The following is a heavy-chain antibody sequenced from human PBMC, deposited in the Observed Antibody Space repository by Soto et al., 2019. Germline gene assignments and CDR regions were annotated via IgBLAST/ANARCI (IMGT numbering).Heavy chain of an antibody. Sequence: SETLSLTCTVFGGSISSYYWSWIRQPPGKGLEWIGYIYYSGSTNYNPSLKSRVTISVDTSKNQFSLKLSSVTAADTAVYYCARRYGSSFGYWGQGTLVTVSS. CDR1: GGSISSYY. V-gene: IGHV4-59*08. D-gene: IGHD6-13*01. J-gene: IGHJ4*02. CDR3: ARRYGSSFGY. CDR2: IYYSGST.